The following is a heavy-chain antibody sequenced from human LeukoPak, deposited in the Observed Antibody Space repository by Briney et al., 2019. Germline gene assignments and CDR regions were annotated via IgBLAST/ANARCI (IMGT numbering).Heavy chain of an antibody. V-gene: IGHV4-30-4*01. J-gene: IGHJ4*02. CDR1: GGSISSGDYY. CDR2: IYYSGST. Sequence: SETLSLTCAVSGGSISSGDYYWSWIRQPPGKGLEWIGYIYYSGSTYYNPSLKSRVTISVDTSKNQFSLKLSSVTAADTAVYYCARDSGPYGSGHIDYWGQGTLVTVSS. D-gene: IGHD3-10*01. CDR3: ARDSGPYGSGHIDY.